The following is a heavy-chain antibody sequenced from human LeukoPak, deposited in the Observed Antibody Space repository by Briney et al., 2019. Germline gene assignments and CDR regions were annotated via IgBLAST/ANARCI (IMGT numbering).Heavy chain of an antibody. V-gene: IGHV4-4*02. J-gene: IGHJ4*02. D-gene: IGHD3-22*01. CDR2: MYLSGTT. CDR3: AGLVGRYSSGLYYYYFDY. CDR1: GDSINSLDL. Sequence: SETLSLACTVSGDSINSLDLWSWVRQPPGKGLEWIGEMYLSGTTHSNPSVKSRVTISIDKSKNQFFLNLSSVTAADTAAYYCAGLVGRYSSGLYYYYFDYWGQGTLVTVSS.